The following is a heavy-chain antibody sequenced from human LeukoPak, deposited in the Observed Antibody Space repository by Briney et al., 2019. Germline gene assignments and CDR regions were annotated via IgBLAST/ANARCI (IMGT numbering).Heavy chain of an antibody. CDR2: ISNSGTMI. J-gene: IGHJ4*02. V-gene: IGHV3-11*01. D-gene: IGHD3-16*01. Sequence: GGSLRLSCAASGFIFSDYYMSWIRQAPGKGLEWVSYISNSGTMIYYRDSVKGRLTVSRDNAKNSLYLQMNSLRAEDTAVYYCAGGVQGAGPFDYWGQGSLVTVSS. CDR1: GFIFSDYY. CDR3: AGGVQGAGPFDY.